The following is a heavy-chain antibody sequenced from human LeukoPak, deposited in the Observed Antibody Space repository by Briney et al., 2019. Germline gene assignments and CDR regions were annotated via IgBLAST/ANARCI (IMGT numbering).Heavy chain of an antibody. J-gene: IGHJ4*02. D-gene: IGHD3-10*01. CDR1: GGSISSSSYY. CDR2: IYFSGST. V-gene: IGHV4-39*01. Sequence: SETLSLTCTVSGGSISSSSYYWGWIRQPPGKGLEWIGSIYFSGSTYYNPSLKSRVTISVDTSKNQFSLKLSSVTAADTAVYYCARILNYYGSGSYYNGGDYWGQGTLVTVSS. CDR3: ARILNYYGSGSYYNGGDY.